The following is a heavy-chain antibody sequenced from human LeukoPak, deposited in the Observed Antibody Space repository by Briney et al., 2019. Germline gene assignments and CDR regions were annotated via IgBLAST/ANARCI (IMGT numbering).Heavy chain of an antibody. V-gene: IGHV3-23*01. J-gene: IGHJ4*02. CDR3: ARTKVTLGPSVFFDY. Sequence: GGSLRLSCAASGFTFSSHGMNWVRQAPGKGLEWVSGISPSGGITYYTDSVKGRFTISRDNSKNTVSLQMNSLRAEDTAVYYCARTKVTLGPSVFFDYWGQGTLVTVSS. CDR2: ISPSGGIT. D-gene: IGHD5-18*01. CDR1: GFTFSSHG.